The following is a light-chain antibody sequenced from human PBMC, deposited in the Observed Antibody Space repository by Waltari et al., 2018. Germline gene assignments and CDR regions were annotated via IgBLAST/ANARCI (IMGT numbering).Light chain of an antibody. Sequence: QSALTQHASMSGSPGQSITISCTGTSSDVDGFNFVSWYHQYPGKAPKLIIYDVANRLFCVSLLFSGSMSGNSVSLTISWLQAEDEADYYCSSYTSVNTRFGGGTKLTVL. CDR1: SSDVDGFNF. CDR3: SSYTSVNTR. CDR2: DVA. J-gene: IGLJ2*01. V-gene: IGLV2-14*03.